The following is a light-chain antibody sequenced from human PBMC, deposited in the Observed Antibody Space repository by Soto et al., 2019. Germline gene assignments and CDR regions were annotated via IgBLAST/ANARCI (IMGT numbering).Light chain of an antibody. CDR1: QSVSSN. Sequence: EIVMTQSPATLSVSPGESATLSCRASQSVSSNFAWYQQKPGQGPRLLIYGASTRATDIPARFSGSGSGTEFTLSISSLQSEDFAVYYCQQYNNWPSFGGGTKVEIK. CDR2: GAS. J-gene: IGKJ4*01. CDR3: QQYNNWPS. V-gene: IGKV3-15*01.